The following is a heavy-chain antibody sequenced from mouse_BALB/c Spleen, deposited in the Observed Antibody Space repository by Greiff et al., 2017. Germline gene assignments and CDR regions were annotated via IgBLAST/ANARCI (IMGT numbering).Heavy chain of an antibody. CDR2: INPSTGYT. CDR3: ARGDYGSNLYWYIDV. J-gene: IGHJ1*01. V-gene: IGHV1-7*01. Sequence: QVQLQQSGADLAKPGASVKMSCKASGYTFTSYWMHWVKQRPGQGLEWIGYINPSTGYTEYNQNFKDKATLTADKSSSTAYMQLSSLTSEDSAVYYCARGDYGSNLYWYIDVWGAGTTVTVSS. D-gene: IGHD1-1*01. CDR1: GYTFTSYW.